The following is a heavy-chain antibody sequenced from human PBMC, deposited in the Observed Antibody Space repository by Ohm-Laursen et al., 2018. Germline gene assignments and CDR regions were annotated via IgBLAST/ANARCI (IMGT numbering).Heavy chain of an antibody. D-gene: IGHD6-13*01. CDR1: GFTFSSYP. J-gene: IGHJ4*02. CDR2: ISDRGRDT. Sequence: SLRLSCAASGFTFSSYPMSWVRQAPGKGLEWVSAISDRGRDTYYADSVKGRFTISRDNSKNTLYLQINNLRAEDTAVYYCVRGYTSRWSNYFDCWGQGTLATVSS. CDR3: VRGYTSRWSNYFDC. V-gene: IGHV3-23*01.